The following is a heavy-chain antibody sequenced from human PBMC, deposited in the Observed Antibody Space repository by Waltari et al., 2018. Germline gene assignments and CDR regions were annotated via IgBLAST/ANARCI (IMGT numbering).Heavy chain of an antibody. Sequence: EVQLMESGGGLVQPGGSLRLSCVASGLALRTSFMSWVRHAPGKGLEWVSAIFSGDTTYYTDSVKGRFSTSRDNSKNTLCLQMNSLRAEDTAVYYCARVARGTLYDAFDIWGQGTMVTVSS. V-gene: IGHV3-66*01. CDR2: IFSGDTT. D-gene: IGHD1-26*01. J-gene: IGHJ3*02. CDR3: ARVARGTLYDAFDI. CDR1: GLALRTSF.